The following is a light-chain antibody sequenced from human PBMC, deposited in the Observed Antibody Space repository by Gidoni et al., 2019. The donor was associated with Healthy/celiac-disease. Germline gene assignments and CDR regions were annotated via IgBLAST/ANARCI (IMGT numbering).Light chain of an antibody. CDR2: WAS. J-gene: IGKJ4*01. V-gene: IGKV4-1*01. CDR3: QQYYSTPLT. Sequence: EMVVTHSPDSLAVALGERATTNCKSRKSVLSLSTNKNHLAWYQQKQGQPPKLLIYWASTRDSGVPDRFSGSGSGTDFTLTISSLQAEDVAVYYCQQYYSTPLTFGGGTKVEIK. CDR1: KSVLSLSTNKNH.